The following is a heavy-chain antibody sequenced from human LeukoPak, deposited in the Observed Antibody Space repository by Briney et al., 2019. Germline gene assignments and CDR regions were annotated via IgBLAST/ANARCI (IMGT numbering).Heavy chain of an antibody. Sequence: GGSLRLSCAASGFTFSSYSMNWVRQAPGKGLEWVSSISSSSSYIYYADSVKGRFTISRDNAKNSLYLQMNSLRAEDTAVYYCARDQTSVACTGYNWFDPWGQGTLVTVSS. J-gene: IGHJ5*02. V-gene: IGHV3-21*01. CDR3: ARDQTSVACTGYNWFDP. D-gene: IGHD6-19*01. CDR2: ISSSSSYI. CDR1: GFTFSSYS.